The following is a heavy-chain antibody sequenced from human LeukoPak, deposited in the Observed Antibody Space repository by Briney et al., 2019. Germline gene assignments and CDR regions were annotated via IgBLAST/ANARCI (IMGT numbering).Heavy chain of an antibody. CDR2: INHSGST. Sequence: SETLSLTCAVYGGSFSGYYWSWIRQPPGKGLEWIGEINHSGSTNYNPSLKSRVTISVDTSKNQFSLKLSSATAADTAVYYCARGWGNYYYYYGMDVWGQGTTVTVSS. V-gene: IGHV4-34*01. CDR3: ARGWGNYYYYYGMDV. J-gene: IGHJ6*02. D-gene: IGHD7-27*01. CDR1: GGSFSGYY.